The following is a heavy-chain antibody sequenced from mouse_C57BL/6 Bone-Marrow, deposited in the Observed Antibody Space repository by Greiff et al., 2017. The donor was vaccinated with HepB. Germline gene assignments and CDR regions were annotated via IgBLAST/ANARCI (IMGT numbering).Heavy chain of an antibody. J-gene: IGHJ3*01. Sequence: EVQVVESGGGLVKPGGSLKLSCAASGFTFSSYAMSWVRQTPEKRLEWVATISDGGSYTYYPDNVKGRFTISRDNAKNNLYLQMSHLKSEDTAMYYCAREVFAYWGQGTLVTVSA. CDR2: ISDGGSYT. V-gene: IGHV5-4*01. CDR1: GFTFSSYA. CDR3: AREVFAY.